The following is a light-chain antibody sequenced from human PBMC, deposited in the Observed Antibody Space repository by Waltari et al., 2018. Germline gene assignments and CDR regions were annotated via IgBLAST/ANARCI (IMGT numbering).Light chain of an antibody. J-gene: IGLJ3*02. CDR3: QVWDSSSDQGV. CDR1: NIGRKS. V-gene: IGLV3-21*04. Sequence: SYVLTQPPSVSVAPGKTVRITCGGNNIGRKSVHWYQQKQGQAPVVVIYYDSDRPSGIPYRFSGSNSGNTATLTISGVEAGDEADYYCQVWDSSSDQGVFGGGTKLTVL. CDR2: YDS.